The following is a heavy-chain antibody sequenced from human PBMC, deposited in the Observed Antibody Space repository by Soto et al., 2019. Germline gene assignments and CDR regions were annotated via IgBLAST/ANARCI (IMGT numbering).Heavy chain of an antibody. CDR1: GFTFSSYA. Sequence: EVQLLESGGGLVQPGGSLRLSCAASGFTFSSYALSWVRQAPGKGLEWVSAITGSGDRTYYADSVKGRPTISRDNSKNTLSLEMNSLRAEDTAVYYCAKGLGSGSYAASDSWGQGTLVTVSS. CDR3: AKGLGSGSYAASDS. J-gene: IGHJ5*01. D-gene: IGHD1-26*01. CDR2: ITGSGDRT. V-gene: IGHV3-23*01.